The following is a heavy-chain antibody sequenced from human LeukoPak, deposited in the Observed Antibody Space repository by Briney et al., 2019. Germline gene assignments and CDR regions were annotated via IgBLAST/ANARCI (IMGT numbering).Heavy chain of an antibody. D-gene: IGHD6-6*01. Sequence: GRSLRLSCAASGFTFSSYAMHWVRQAPGKGLEWVAVISYDGSNKYYADSVKGRFTISRDNSKNTLYLQMNSLRAGDTAVYYCARGLLYSSSSNFDYWGQGTLVTVSS. CDR2: ISYDGSNK. CDR1: GFTFSSYA. V-gene: IGHV3-30-3*01. CDR3: ARGLLYSSSSNFDY. J-gene: IGHJ4*02.